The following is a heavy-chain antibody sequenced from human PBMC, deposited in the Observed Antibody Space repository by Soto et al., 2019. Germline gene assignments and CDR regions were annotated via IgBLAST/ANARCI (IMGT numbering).Heavy chain of an antibody. CDR1: GGSISSSSYY. J-gene: IGHJ5*02. D-gene: IGHD6-19*01. CDR2: IYYSGST. Sequence: QLQLQESGPGLVKPSETLSLTCTVSGGSISSSSYYWGWIRQPPGKGLEWIGSIYYSGSTYYNPSRKSRVTISVGTAKNQFSLKLSSVTAADTAVYYCARGVLSVAGTGESNWFDPWGQGTLVTVSS. V-gene: IGHV4-39*01. CDR3: ARGVLSVAGTGESNWFDP.